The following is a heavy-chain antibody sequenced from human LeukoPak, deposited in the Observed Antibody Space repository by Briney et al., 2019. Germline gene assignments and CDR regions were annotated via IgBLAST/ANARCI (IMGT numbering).Heavy chain of an antibody. V-gene: IGHV6-1*01. CDR3: ARGHYDFWSGYPYYYYGMDV. Sequence: SQTLSLTCAISGDSFSSNSAAWNWIRQSPSRGLEWLGRTYYRSKWYNDYAVSVKSRITINPDTSKNQFSLQLNSVTPEDTAVYYCARGHYDFWSGYPYYYYGMDVWGQGTTVTVSS. CDR1: GDSFSSNSAA. CDR2: TYYRSKWYN. J-gene: IGHJ6*02. D-gene: IGHD3-3*01.